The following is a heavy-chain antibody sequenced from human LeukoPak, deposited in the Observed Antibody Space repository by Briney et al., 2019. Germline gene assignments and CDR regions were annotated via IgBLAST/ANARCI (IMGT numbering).Heavy chain of an antibody. Sequence: HPGGSLRLSCAASGFTFKSYGMHWVRQAAGKGLEWVAFIRYDGSNKYYADSVKGRFTISRDNSRNTLYLQMNSLRAEDTALYYCAPRLWGIAAAGTGESDYWGQGTLVTVSS. CDR3: APRLWGIAAAGTGESDY. D-gene: IGHD6-13*01. CDR2: IRYDGSNK. CDR1: GFTFKSYG. J-gene: IGHJ4*02. V-gene: IGHV3-30*02.